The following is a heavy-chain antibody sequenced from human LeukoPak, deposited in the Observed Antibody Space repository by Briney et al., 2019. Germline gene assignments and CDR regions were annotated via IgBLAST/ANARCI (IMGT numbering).Heavy chain of an antibody. Sequence: SETLSLTCTVSGGSISSGDYYWSWIRQPPGKGLEWIAYMYYSGSTYYNPSLKSRVTMSADTSKNQLSLKLSSVTAADTAVYYCARPYYYHSRIDPWGQGILVTVSS. D-gene: IGHD3-22*01. CDR3: ARPYYYHSRIDP. CDR2: MYYSGST. CDR1: GGSISSGDYY. J-gene: IGHJ5*02. V-gene: IGHV4-30-4*01.